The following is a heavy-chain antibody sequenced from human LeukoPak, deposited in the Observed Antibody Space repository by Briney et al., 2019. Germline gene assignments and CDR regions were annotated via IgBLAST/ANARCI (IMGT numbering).Heavy chain of an antibody. Sequence: ASVKVSCKASGYTFTSYDINWVRQATGQGVEWMGWMNPNSGNTGYAQKFQGRVTITRNTSISTAYMELSSLRSEDTAVYYCARTSSSWYSYYYYYMDVWGKGTTVTVSS. CDR2: MNPNSGNT. V-gene: IGHV1-8*01. CDR1: GYTFTSYD. D-gene: IGHD6-13*01. J-gene: IGHJ6*03. CDR3: ARTSSSWYSYYYYYMDV.